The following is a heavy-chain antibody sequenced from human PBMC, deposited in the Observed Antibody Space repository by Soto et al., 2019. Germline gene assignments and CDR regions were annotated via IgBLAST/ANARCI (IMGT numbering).Heavy chain of an antibody. CDR1: GYIFTNYY. CDR2: IKPLPTSGST. Sequence: QVQLVQSGAEVKKPGASVKVSCKASGYIFTNYYIHWVRQAPGQGLEWMAIIKPLPTSGSTNYAQKVQGRVTVTRDTSTSTVYLELSSLRSDDTAVYYCARDLAAAAYWGQGTLVTVSS. J-gene: IGHJ4*02. D-gene: IGHD6-13*01. CDR3: ARDLAAAAY. V-gene: IGHV1-46*01.